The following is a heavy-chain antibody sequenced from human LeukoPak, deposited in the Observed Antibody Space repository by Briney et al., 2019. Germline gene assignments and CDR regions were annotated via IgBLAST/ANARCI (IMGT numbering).Heavy chain of an antibody. CDR3: ARRENWFDS. V-gene: IGHV4-39*02. D-gene: IGHD1-26*01. CDR2: IYYGGST. J-gene: IGHJ5*01. Sequence: SETLSITCKVSGASISGGGFFWGWIRQPPGKGLEWIGTIYYGGSTYYNPSLRSRVTMSADTSKNLFSLKLRSVTAADTAVYYCARRENWFDSWGQGTLVTVSS. CDR1: GASISGGGFF.